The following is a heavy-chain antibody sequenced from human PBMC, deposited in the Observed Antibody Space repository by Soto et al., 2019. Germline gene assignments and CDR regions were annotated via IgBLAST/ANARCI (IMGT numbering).Heavy chain of an antibody. CDR3: ARYRDSGGDYYLHFDY. CDR1: GGSISSGDFY. Sequence: TSETLSLTCTVSGGSISSGDFYWSWIRQPPGKGLEWIGYIYYSGSTYYNPSLKSRVTISVDTSKNQFSLKLSSVTAADTAVYYCARYRDSGGDYYLHFDYWGRGTLVTVSS. J-gene: IGHJ4*02. D-gene: IGHD3-22*01. V-gene: IGHV4-30-4*01. CDR2: IYYSGST.